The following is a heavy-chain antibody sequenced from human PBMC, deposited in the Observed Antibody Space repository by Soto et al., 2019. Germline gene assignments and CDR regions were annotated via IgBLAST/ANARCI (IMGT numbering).Heavy chain of an antibody. CDR3: ARQVPAAIRLGWFDP. J-gene: IGHJ5*02. CDR1: GGSISRSTYY. V-gene: IGHV4-39*01. Sequence: SETLSLTCTVSGGSISRSTYYWGWIRQPPGEGLEWIGSIYYSGSTYYRPALKSRVTISVDTAKNQFSLKLSSVTAADTAVYYCARQVPAAIRLGWFDPWGQGTLVTVSS. D-gene: IGHD2-2*02. CDR2: IYYSGST.